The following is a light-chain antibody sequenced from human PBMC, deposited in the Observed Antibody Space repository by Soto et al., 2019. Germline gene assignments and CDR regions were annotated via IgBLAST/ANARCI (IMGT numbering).Light chain of an antibody. CDR2: GNS. CDR1: SSNIGAGYD. CDR3: QSYDSSLSGFVV. Sequence: QPVRTQPPSVSGAPGQRVTISWTGSSSNIGAGYDVHWYQQLPGTAPKLLIYGNSNRPSGVPDRFSGSKSGTSASLAITGLQAEDEADYYCQSYDSSLSGFVVFGGGTKLTVL. V-gene: IGLV1-40*01. J-gene: IGLJ2*01.